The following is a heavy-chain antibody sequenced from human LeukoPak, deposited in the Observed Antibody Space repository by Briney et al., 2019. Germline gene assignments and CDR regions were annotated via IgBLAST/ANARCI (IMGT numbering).Heavy chain of an antibody. D-gene: IGHD5-18*01. Sequence: ASVKVSCKASGYTFTSYYMHWVRQAPGQGLEWMGIINPSGGYTSYAQNFQGRVTMTRDTSTSTVYMELSSLRFEDTAVYYCARDRRGYSYGYTTWFDPWGQGTLVTVSS. CDR1: GYTFTSYY. CDR3: ARDRRGYSYGYTTWFDP. J-gene: IGHJ5*02. V-gene: IGHV1-46*01. CDR2: INPSGGYT.